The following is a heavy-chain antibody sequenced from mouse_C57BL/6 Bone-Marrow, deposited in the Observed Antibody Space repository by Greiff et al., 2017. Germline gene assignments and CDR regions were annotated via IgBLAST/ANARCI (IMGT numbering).Heavy chain of an antibody. CDR3: AKLGPYYYAMDY. Sequence: QVQLQQSGAEPVRPGTSVKVSCKASGYAFTNYLIEWVKQRPGQGLEWIGVINPGSGGTNYNEKFKGKATLTADKSSSTAYMQLSSLTSEDSAVYFCAKLGPYYYAMDYWGQGTSVTVSS. V-gene: IGHV1-54*01. D-gene: IGHD4-1*01. J-gene: IGHJ4*01. CDR2: INPGSGGT. CDR1: GYAFTNYL.